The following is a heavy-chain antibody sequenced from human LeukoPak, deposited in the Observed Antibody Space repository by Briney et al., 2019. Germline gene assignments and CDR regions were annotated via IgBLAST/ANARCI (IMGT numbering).Heavy chain of an antibody. CDR3: AKGPRGYDSCYFDY. J-gene: IGHJ4*02. CDR2: ISGSGGST. D-gene: IGHD5-12*01. Sequence: GGSLRLSCAASGFXFSSYAMSWVRQAPGKGLEWVSAISGSGGSTFYADSVKGRFTISRDNSKNTLYLQMNSLRAEDTAVYYCAKGPRGYDSCYFDYWGLGTLVSVSS. V-gene: IGHV3-23*01. CDR1: GFXFSSYA.